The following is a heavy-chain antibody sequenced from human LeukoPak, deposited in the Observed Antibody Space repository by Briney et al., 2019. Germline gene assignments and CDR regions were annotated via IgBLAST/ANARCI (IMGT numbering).Heavy chain of an antibody. CDR1: GGSISSYY. D-gene: IGHD1-26*01. CDR2: IYYSGST. Sequence: SETLSLTYTVSGGSISSYYWSWIRQPPGKGLEWIGYIYYSGSTNYNPSLKSRVTTSVDTSKNQFSLKLSSVTAADTAVYYCARDRGSADFDYWGQGTLVTVSS. V-gene: IGHV4-59*01. CDR3: ARDRGSADFDY. J-gene: IGHJ4*02.